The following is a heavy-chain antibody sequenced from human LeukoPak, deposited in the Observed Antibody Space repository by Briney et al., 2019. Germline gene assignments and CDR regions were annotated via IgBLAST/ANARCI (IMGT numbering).Heavy chain of an antibody. V-gene: IGHV4-59*01. J-gene: IGHJ4*02. CDR1: GGSISSYY. Sequence: SETLSLTCTVSGGSISSYYWSWIRQPPGKGLEWIGYIYYSGSTNYNPSLKSRVTLSVDTSKNQFSLKLSSVTAADTAVYYCARDLYSSGWDYWGQGTLVTVSS. D-gene: IGHD6-19*01. CDR3: ARDLYSSGWDY. CDR2: IYYSGST.